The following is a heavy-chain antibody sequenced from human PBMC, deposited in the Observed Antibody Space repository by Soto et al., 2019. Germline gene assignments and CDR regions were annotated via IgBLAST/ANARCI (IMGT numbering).Heavy chain of an antibody. D-gene: IGHD6-13*01. CDR1: GFTFSNYW. CDR2: IENDGGTA. Sequence: SLRLSCAASGFTFSNYWMHWVRQVPGKGLAWVSRIENDGGTADYAESVRGRFTISRDNDKNTLYLQMNSLRPEDTAIYHCAREGGSGWFREGSFDSWGQGA. V-gene: IGHV3-74*01. J-gene: IGHJ4*02. CDR3: AREGGSGWFREGSFDS.